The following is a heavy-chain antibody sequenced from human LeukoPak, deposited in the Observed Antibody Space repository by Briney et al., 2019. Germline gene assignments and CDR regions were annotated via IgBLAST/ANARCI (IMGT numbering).Heavy chain of an antibody. D-gene: IGHD6-19*01. V-gene: IGHV4-59*01. CDR2: IYYSGST. CDR1: GGSISSYY. CDR3: ARDRIAVGKDYYYYYMDV. J-gene: IGHJ6*03. Sequence: PSETLSLTCTVSGGSISSYYWSWIRQPPGKGLEWIGYIYYSGSTNYNPSLKSRVTISVDTSKNQFSLKLSSVTAADTAVYYCARDRIAVGKDYYYYYMDVWGKGTTVTVSS.